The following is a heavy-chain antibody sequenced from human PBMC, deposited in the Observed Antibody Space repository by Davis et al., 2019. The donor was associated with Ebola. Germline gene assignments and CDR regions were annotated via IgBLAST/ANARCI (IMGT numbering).Heavy chain of an antibody. V-gene: IGHV3-9*01. J-gene: IGHJ4*02. CDR3: AKDKRYSGYDFPYFDY. Sequence: GGSLRLSCAASGFTFDDYAMHWVRQAPGKGLEWVSGISWNSGSIGYADSVKGRFTISRDNAKNSLYLQMNSLRAEDTALYYCAKDKRYSGYDFPYFDYWGQGTLVTVSS. CDR2: ISWNSGSI. D-gene: IGHD5-12*01. CDR1: GFTFDDYA.